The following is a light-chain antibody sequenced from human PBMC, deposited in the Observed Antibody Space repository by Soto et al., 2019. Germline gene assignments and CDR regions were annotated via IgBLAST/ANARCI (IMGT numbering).Light chain of an antibody. Sequence: IVWTQFPGTLSLSPGERATISGRASQSVSSNLGWYPQKPRQAPRLLIYGASTRATGIPARFSGSGSATEFTLPISSLQSEDSAVYDCPQYNNWPTFGQGIQVDLK. CDR1: QSVSSN. CDR3: PQYNNWPT. J-gene: IGKJ1*01. CDR2: GAS. V-gene: IGKV3-15*01.